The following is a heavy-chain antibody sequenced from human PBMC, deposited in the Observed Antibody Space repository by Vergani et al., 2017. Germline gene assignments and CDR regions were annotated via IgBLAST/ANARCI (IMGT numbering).Heavy chain of an antibody. CDR3: ARCFRDEGMIYGGTVENWFDP. Sequence: QLQLQESGPGLVKPSETLSLTCTVSGDSITSRASYWGWIRQSPVKGLEWIGSIYYSENKFYNPSLESRVTLSIDTTKNQFSLKLKSVTAADTAVYYCARCFRDEGMIYGGTVENWFDPWGQGTLVTVSS. CDR1: GDSITSRASY. J-gene: IGHJ5*02. D-gene: IGHD3-22*01. CDR2: IYYSENK. V-gene: IGHV4-39*01.